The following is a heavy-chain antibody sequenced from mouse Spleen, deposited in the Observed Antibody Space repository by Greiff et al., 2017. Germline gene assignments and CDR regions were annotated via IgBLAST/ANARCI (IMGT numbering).Heavy chain of an antibody. Sequence: EVMLVESGGGLVQPGGSLSLSCAASGFTFTDYYMSWVRQPPGKALEWLGFIRNKANGYTTEYSASVKGRFTISRDNSQSILYLQMNALRAEDSATYYCARSSNSYYFDYWGQGTTLTVSS. J-gene: IGHJ2*01. V-gene: IGHV7-3*01. CDR3: ARSSNSYYFDY. CDR2: IRNKANGYTT. CDR1: GFTFTDYY.